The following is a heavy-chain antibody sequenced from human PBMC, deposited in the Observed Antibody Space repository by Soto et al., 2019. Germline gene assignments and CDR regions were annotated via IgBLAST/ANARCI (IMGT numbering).Heavy chain of an antibody. CDR2: ISWNSGSI. V-gene: IGHV3-9*01. CDR1: GFTFDDYA. J-gene: IGHJ6*04. CDR3: AKDNAATRPDGMDV. Sequence: GGSLRLSCAASGFTFDDYAMHWVRQAPGKGLEWVSGISWNSGSIGYADSVKGRFTISRDNAKNSLYLQMNSLRAEDTALYYCAKDNAATRPDGMDVWGKGTTVTVAS. D-gene: IGHD1-26*01.